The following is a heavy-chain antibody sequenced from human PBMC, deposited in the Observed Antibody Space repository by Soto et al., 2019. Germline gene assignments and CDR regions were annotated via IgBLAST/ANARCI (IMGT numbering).Heavy chain of an antibody. CDR2: IIPIFGTA. D-gene: IGHD2-15*01. CDR1: AGSFISYA. V-gene: IGHV1-69*06. J-gene: IGHJ5*02. CDR3: ARYCSGGSCYSSWFDP. Sequence: SVKVPCKASAGSFISYASIWVRQAPGEGLEWMGGIIPIFGTANYAQKLQGRATITADKSTSTAYMELSSLRSEDTAVYYCARYCSGGSCYSSWFDPWGQGTLVTVSS.